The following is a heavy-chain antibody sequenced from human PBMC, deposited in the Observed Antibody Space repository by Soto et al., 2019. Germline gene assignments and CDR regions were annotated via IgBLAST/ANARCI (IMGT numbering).Heavy chain of an antibody. CDR3: GRGPSPRAPAGGTPYYYAMDV. D-gene: IGHD6-13*01. Sequence: ASVKVSCKASGYDFTAYDINWVRQASGQGXEWMGWMNPINGATGSARRFPGRVSVTRNTATGTAYLELTSLRSDDSAVYYCGRGPSPRAPAGGTPYYYAMDVWGQGTTVTVSS. CDR1: GYDFTAYD. J-gene: IGHJ6*02. V-gene: IGHV1-8*02. CDR2: MNPINGAT.